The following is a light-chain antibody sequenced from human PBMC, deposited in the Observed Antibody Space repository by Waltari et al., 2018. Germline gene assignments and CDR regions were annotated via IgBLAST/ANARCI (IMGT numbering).Light chain of an antibody. Sequence: DIRLTQSPSSLSASVGDRVTITCRASQGISKWLAWYQQRPGKAPKVLIYEASTLQTGVPLRFSGSGSGRDFTLTITSLQPEDFATYYCQQSNSFPRTFGQG. V-gene: IGKV1-12*01. CDR1: QGISKW. CDR3: QQSNSFPRT. J-gene: IGKJ5*01. CDR2: EAS.